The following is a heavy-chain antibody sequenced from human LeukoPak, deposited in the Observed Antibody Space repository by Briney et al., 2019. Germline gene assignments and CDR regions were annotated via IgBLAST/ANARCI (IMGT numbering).Heavy chain of an antibody. CDR3: ARGPSFIDAFDI. CDR1: GGSISIYY. CDR2: IYTSGST. V-gene: IGHV4-4*07. J-gene: IGHJ3*02. Sequence: SETLSLTCTVSGGSISIYYWSWIRQPPGKGLEWIGRIYTSGSTNYNPSLKSRVTMSVDTSKNQFSLKLSSVTAADTAVYYCARGPSFIDAFDIWGQGTMVTVSS.